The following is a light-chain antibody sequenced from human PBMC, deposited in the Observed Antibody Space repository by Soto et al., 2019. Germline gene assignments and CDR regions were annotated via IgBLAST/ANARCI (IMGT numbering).Light chain of an antibody. J-gene: IGLJ3*02. Sequence: QSVLTQPPSVSGAPGQRVTISCTGSSSNIGAGYDVHWYQQFPGTAPKPLIYGNNNRPSGVSDRFSGSKSGTSASLAITGLQAEDEADYYCQSYDNSLTGWVFGGGTKLTVL. CDR1: SSNIGAGYD. CDR2: GNN. V-gene: IGLV1-40*01. CDR3: QSYDNSLTGWV.